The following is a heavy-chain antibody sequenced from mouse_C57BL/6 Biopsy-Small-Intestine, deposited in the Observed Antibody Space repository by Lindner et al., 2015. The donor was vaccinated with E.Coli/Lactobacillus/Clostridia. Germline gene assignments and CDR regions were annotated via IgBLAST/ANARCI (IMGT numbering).Heavy chain of an antibody. CDR3: ARYPYYSNPYAMDY. Sequence: VQLQESGPELVKPGASVKISCKATGYTFAGSWIEWVKQRPGHGLEWIGEILPGSGSANYNEKFKDKATFTADTSSNTVYMQLSSLTTEDSAIYYCARYPYYSNPYAMDYWGQGTSVTVSS. CDR1: GYTFAGSW. CDR2: ILPGSGSA. D-gene: IGHD2-5*01. V-gene: IGHV1-9*01. J-gene: IGHJ4*01.